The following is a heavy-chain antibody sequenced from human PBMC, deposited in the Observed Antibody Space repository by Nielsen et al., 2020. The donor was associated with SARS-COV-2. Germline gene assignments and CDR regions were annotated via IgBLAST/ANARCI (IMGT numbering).Heavy chain of an antibody. CDR1: GGSISSNNW. CDR3: ARGLFQGDGYTDY. Sequence: SETLSLTCAVSGGSISSNNWWSWVRQPPGKVLECICAIYHRGSTNYSPSLKTRVTISVDTSKNQFSLKLSSVTAADTAVYYCARGLFQGDGYTDYWGQGTLVTVSS. CDR2: IYHRGST. V-gene: IGHV4-4*02. D-gene: IGHD5-24*01. J-gene: IGHJ4*02.